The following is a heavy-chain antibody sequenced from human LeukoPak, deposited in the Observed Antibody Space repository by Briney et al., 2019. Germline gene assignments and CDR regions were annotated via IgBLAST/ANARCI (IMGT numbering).Heavy chain of an antibody. CDR2: ISGSGGST. CDR3: AKFRSGYYAFDI. Sequence: SGGSLRLSCAASGFTFSSYAMSWVRQAPGKGLEWVSAISGSGGSTYYADSVKGRFTISRDNSKNTLYLQMNSLRAEDTAVYYCAKFRSGYYAFDIWGQGTMVIVSS. J-gene: IGHJ3*02. V-gene: IGHV3-23*01. CDR1: GFTFSSYA. D-gene: IGHD3-22*01.